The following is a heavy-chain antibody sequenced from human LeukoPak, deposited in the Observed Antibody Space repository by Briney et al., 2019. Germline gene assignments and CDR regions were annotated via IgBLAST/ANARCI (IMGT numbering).Heavy chain of an antibody. V-gene: IGHV4-4*07. CDR2: IYTSGST. D-gene: IGHD6-6*01. CDR3: ARGARDSSSPSSPYYYYYYMDV. J-gene: IGHJ6*03. CDR1: GGSISSYY. Sequence: ASETLSLTCTVSGGSISSYYWSWIRQPAGKGLEWIGRIYTSGSTNYNPSLKSRVTMSVDTSKNQFSLKLSSVTAADTAVYYCARGARDSSSPSSPYYYYYYMDVWGKGTTVTVSS.